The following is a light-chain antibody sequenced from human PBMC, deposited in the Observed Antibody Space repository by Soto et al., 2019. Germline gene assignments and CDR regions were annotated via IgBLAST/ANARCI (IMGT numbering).Light chain of an antibody. CDR3: QQYSNSPLT. Sequence: EIVLTQSPATLSLSPGERATLSCRASQSVNTYLAWYQQKVGQPPRLLIYGASSRAAGIPDRFSGSGSGTDFTLTITRLETEDFAVYHCQQYSNSPLTFGGGTKVEV. CDR1: QSVNTY. J-gene: IGKJ4*01. CDR2: GAS. V-gene: IGKV3-11*01.